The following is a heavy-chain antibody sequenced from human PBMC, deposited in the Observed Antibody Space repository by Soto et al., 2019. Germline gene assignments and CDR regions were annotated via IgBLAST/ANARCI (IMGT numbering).Heavy chain of an antibody. J-gene: IGHJ4*02. V-gene: IGHV3-30-3*01. D-gene: IGHD6-13*01. CDR2: ISHGGNNK. Sequence: QVQVVESGGGVVQPGGSLRLSCAASGFTFSTSAMHWVRQAPGKGLEWMAMISHGGNNKYYADSVKGRFTISRDISESTLYLQMSSLRTEDTAVYYCAREEFEAGRGHFGYWGQGTLVSVSS. CDR3: AREEFEAGRGHFGY. CDR1: GFTFSTSA.